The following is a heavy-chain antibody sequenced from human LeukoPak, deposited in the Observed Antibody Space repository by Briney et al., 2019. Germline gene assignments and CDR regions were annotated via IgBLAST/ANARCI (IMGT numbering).Heavy chain of an antibody. D-gene: IGHD3-10*01. CDR3: ARFPSYFTMVRGVISAIDY. V-gene: IGHV1-2*02. Sequence: ASVKVSCKASGYTFTGYYMHWVRQAPGQGLEWMGWINPNSGGANYAQKFQGRVTMTRDTSISTAYMELSRLRSDDTAVYYCARFPSYFTMVRGVISAIDYWGQGTLVTVSS. CDR1: GYTFTGYY. CDR2: INPNSGGA. J-gene: IGHJ4*02.